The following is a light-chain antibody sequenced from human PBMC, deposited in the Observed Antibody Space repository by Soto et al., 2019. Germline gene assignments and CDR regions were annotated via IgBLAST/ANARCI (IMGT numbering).Light chain of an antibody. CDR2: EVR. Sequence: QSALTQPASVSGSAGQSITISCSGTMRDVGAYNLVSWYQQHPGTAPKLIIYEVRNRPSGISSRFSGSRSGNTASLTISGLQAEDEADYYCSSYTSVRGVFGGGTKLTVL. J-gene: IGLJ3*02. CDR1: MRDVGAYNL. V-gene: IGLV2-14*01. CDR3: SSYTSVRGV.